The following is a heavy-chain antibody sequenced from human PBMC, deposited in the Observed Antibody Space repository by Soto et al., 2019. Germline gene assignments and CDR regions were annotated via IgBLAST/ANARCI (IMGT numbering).Heavy chain of an antibody. V-gene: IGHV3-30*18. J-gene: IGHJ4*02. CDR3: AKGAGY. CDR2: ISYDGSNK. CDR1: GFTFSSYG. Sequence: GGSLRLSCAASGFTFSSYGMHWVRQAPGKGLEWVAVISYDGSNKYYADSVKGRFTISRDNSKNTLYLQMNSLRAEDTAVYYCAKGAGYWGQRTLVTVSS.